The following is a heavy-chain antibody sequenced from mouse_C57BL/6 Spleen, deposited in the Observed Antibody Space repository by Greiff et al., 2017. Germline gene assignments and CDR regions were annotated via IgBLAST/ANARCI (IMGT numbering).Heavy chain of an antibody. D-gene: IGHD3-1*01. V-gene: IGHV1-55*01. CDR2: IYPGSGNT. CDR1: GYTFTSYW. J-gene: IGHJ2*01. Sequence: QVQLLQPGAELVKPGASVKMSCTASGYTFTSYWITWVKQRPGQGLEWIGDIYPGSGNTNYNEKFKSKATLTVDTSSSTAYMQLSSLTSEDSAVYYCAKSGNYFDYWGQGTTLTVSS. CDR3: AKSGNYFDY.